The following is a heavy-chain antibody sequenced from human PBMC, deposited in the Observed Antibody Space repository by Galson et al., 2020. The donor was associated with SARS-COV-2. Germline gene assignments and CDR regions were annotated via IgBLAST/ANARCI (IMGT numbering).Heavy chain of an antibody. D-gene: IGHD6-19*01. CDR1: GYTFKDFW. J-gene: IGHJ4*02. V-gene: IGHV3-7*01. CDR2: IRGDGSET. Sequence: GGSLRLSCAVSGYTFKDFWMSWVRQAPGKGLEWVANIRGDGSETNYVDSVKGRFSISRDNDMNSLFLQMNSLRVEDTATYYCTREGWQGCYWGQGTRVTVSS. CDR3: TREGWQGCY.